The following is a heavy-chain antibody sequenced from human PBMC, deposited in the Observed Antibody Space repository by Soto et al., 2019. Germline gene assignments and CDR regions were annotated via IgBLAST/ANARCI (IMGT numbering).Heavy chain of an antibody. J-gene: IGHJ4*02. D-gene: IGHD3-16*02. Sequence: EVQLVESGGDLVQPGGSLRLSCAASGFTFSSYWMNWVRQAPGKGLEWVANIKQDGSEKHYVDSVKGRFTISRDNARNSLYLKMNSLKAGDTAFYYWAKGYYDTIGGSYPLPSWGKGPLVPVS. V-gene: IGHV3-7*01. CDR2: IKQDGSEK. CDR1: GFTFSSYW. CDR3: AKGYYDTIGGSYPLPS.